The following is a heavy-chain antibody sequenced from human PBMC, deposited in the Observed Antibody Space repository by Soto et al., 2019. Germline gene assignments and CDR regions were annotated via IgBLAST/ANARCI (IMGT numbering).Heavy chain of an antibody. CDR2: ISGTASRT. Sequence: EVQLLESGGGLVLPGGSLRLSCAGSGFTPTTTPLSWVRQPPGKGLEWVTTISGTASRTYYVDSVKGRFFISRDNSKLTLYLQMDSLRTEDTAVYYCARGLQVHDGMDVWGLGTTVSASS. CDR3: ARGLQVHDGMDV. J-gene: IGHJ6*02. V-gene: IGHV3-23*01. D-gene: IGHD4-4*01. CDR1: GFTPTTTP.